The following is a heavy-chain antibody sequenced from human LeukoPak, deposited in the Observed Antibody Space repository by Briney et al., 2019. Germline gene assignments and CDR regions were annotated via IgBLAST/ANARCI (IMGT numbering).Heavy chain of an antibody. CDR2: ISYDGSKQ. V-gene: IGHV3-30*03. J-gene: IGHJ4*02. D-gene: IGHD3-22*01. CDR1: GFTFSSYG. CDR3: ARDRVYYCDSSGLPLYYFDY. Sequence: QAGGSLRLSCAASGFTFSSYGMHWVRQAPGKGLEWVAVISYDGSKQYYADSVKGRFTISRDNSKNTLYLQMNSLRAEDTAVYYCARDRVYYCDSSGLPLYYFDYWGQGTLVTVSS.